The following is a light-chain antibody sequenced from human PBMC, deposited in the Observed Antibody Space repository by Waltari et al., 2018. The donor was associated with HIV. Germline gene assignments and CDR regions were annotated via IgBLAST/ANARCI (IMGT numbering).Light chain of an antibody. V-gene: IGLV3-1*01. CDR2: QDN. CDR3: QAWDSSTVV. Sequence: SYELTQPPSVSVSPGQTASITCSGDKLGDKYTSWYQQMPGQSPVLVIYQDNKRPSGIPGRFSGSNSWNTATLTISGTQAMDEADYYCQAWDSSTVVFGGGTKLTVL. J-gene: IGLJ2*01. CDR1: KLGDKY.